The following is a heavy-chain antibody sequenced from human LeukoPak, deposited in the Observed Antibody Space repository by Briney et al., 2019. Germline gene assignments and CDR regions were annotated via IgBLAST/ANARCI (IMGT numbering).Heavy chain of an antibody. D-gene: IGHD3-9*01. CDR2: INPNSGGT. CDR1: GYTFTGYY. V-gene: IGHV1-2*02. J-gene: IGHJ4*02. Sequence: ASVKVSCKASGYTFTGYYMHWVRQAPGQGLEWMGWINPNSGGTNYAQKFQGRVTMTRDTSISTAYMELSRLRSDDTAVYYCASSRYFHWLTFDYWGQGTLVTVS. CDR3: ASSRYFHWLTFDY.